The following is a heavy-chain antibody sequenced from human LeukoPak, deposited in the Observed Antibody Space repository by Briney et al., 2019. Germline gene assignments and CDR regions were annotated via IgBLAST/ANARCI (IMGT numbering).Heavy chain of an antibody. CDR2: IYNSGST. CDR3: ARLYSSSLGRVFDY. V-gene: IGHV4-59*01. Sequence: PSETLSLTCTVSGGSITSYYWSWIRQPPGKGLEWIGYIYNSGSTNYNPSLESRVTISVDTSKNQFSLKLSSVTAADTAVYYCARLYSSSLGRVFDYWGQGTLVTVSS. CDR1: GGSITSYY. J-gene: IGHJ4*02. D-gene: IGHD4-11*01.